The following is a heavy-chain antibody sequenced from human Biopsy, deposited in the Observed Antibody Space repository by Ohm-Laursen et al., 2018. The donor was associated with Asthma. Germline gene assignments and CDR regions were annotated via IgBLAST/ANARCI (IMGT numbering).Heavy chain of an antibody. CDR1: GDSIDSGDYS. Sequence: TLSLTWAASGDSIDSGDYSWTWIRQSPGVGLEWIGYIYRNGDTYYNPTLKNRVTISIDRSKNQFSLRLRSVTAADTAVYYCARGWNCGGDCYSLDSWGQGTLVTVSS. CDR2: IYRNGDT. V-gene: IGHV4-30-2*06. CDR3: ARGWNCGGDCYSLDS. J-gene: IGHJ4*02. D-gene: IGHD2-21*02.